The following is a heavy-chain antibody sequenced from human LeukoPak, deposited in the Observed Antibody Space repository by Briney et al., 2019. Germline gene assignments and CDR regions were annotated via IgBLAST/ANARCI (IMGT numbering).Heavy chain of an antibody. D-gene: IGHD3-22*01. CDR2: IRSKTDGGTT. J-gene: IGHJ4*02. CDR3: TTVGYDSSGYYSYYFDC. CDR1: GFTFTNTW. Sequence: GGSLRLSCAASGFTFTNTWMNWVSQAPGKGLEWVGRIRSKTDGGTTDYAAPVKGRFTISRDDSRNTLYLQLNSLKSEDTAVYYCTTVGYDSSGYYSYYFDCWGQGTLVTVSS. V-gene: IGHV3-15*07.